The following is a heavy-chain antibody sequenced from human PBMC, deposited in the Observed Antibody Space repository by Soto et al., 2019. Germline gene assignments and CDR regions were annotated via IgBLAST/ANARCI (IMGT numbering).Heavy chain of an antibody. V-gene: IGHV4-4*07. CDR1: GGSISSYY. Sequence: SETLSLTCTVSGGSISSYYVSWIRQSAGKGLEWIGRIDTSGTTNYNPSLKSRVTMSVDASKNHFSLNLSSVTAADTAMYYCARHGPRVYYDNSDYYYYGMDVWGQGTTVTVSS. CDR3: ARHGPRVYYDNSDYYYYGMDV. J-gene: IGHJ6*02. D-gene: IGHD3-22*01. CDR2: IDTSGTT.